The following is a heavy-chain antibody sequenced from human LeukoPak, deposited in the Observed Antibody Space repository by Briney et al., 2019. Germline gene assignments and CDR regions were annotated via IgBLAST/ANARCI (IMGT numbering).Heavy chain of an antibody. CDR2: ISNNGGYT. V-gene: IGHV3-23*01. CDR1: GFTFSSTA. D-gene: IGHD5-18*01. J-gene: IGHJ4*02. Sequence: GGSLRLSCAASGFTFSSTAMSWVRQAPGKGLEWVSAISNNGGYTYYADSVQGRFTISRDNSKSTLCLQMNSLRAEDTAVYYCAKDLEDTAMPGDYFDYWGQGTLVTVSS. CDR3: AKDLEDTAMPGDYFDY.